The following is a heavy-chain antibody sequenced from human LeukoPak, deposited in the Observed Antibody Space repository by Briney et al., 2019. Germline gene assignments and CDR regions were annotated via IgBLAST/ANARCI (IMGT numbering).Heavy chain of an antibody. V-gene: IGHV3-23*01. CDR1: GFTFSSSG. Sequence: PGGSLRLSCAASGFTFSSSGMSWVRQAPGKGLEWVSVISGTGGSTYYADSVKGRFTISRDNSENTLYLQMNSLRPEDTALYYCAKVDIWGSYCRLFEYWGQGTLVTVSS. D-gene: IGHD3-16*01. CDR2: ISGTGGST. J-gene: IGHJ4*02. CDR3: AKVDIWGSYCRLFEY.